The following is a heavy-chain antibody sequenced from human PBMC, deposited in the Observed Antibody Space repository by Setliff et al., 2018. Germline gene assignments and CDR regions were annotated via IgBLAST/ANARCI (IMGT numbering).Heavy chain of an antibody. J-gene: IGHJ4*03. V-gene: IGHV1-2*06. CDR1: GYTFTGYY. CDR3: ARGALYYDSSGYYPDY. CDR2: INPNSGGT. D-gene: IGHD3-22*01. Sequence: WASVKVSCKASGYTFTGYYMYWVRQAPGQGLEWMGRINPNSGGTNYAQKFQGRVTMTRDTSISTVYMELSRLRSDDTAVYYCARGALYYDSSGYYPDYWGQGTKVTVSS.